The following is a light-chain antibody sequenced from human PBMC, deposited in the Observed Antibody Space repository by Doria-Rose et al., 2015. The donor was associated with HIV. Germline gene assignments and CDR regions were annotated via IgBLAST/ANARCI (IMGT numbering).Light chain of an antibody. V-gene: IGLV1-40*01. CDR1: SSNIGAGYD. CDR2: GNN. Sequence: TGSSSNIGAGYDVHWYQRVPGTAPKLLIYGNNNRPSGVPDRFSGSKSGTSASLAITGLQAEDEAEYYCQSFDNTLSGFWVFGGGAKLTVV. CDR3: QSFDNTLSGFWV. J-gene: IGLJ3*02.